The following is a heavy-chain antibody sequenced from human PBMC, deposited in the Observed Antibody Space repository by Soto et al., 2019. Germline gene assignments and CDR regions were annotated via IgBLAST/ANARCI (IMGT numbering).Heavy chain of an antibody. CDR1: GFTFSSYG. J-gene: IGHJ4*02. D-gene: IGHD3-10*01. Sequence: GGSLRLSCAASGFTFSSYGMHWVRQAPGKGLEWVAVIWYDGSNKYYADSVKGRFTISRDNSKNTLYLQMNSLRAEDTAVYYCARPRGGATMVRGVSAYWGQGTLVTVSS. V-gene: IGHV3-33*01. CDR3: ARPRGGATMVRGVSAY. CDR2: IWYDGSNK.